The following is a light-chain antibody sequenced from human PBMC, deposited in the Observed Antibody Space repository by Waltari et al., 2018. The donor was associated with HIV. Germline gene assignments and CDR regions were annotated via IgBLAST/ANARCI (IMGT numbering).Light chain of an antibody. CDR3: QQYNGWPET. CDR1: QSVSRN. J-gene: IGKJ1*01. CDR2: GAS. V-gene: IGKV3-15*01. Sequence: EIVMTQSPATLSVSQGERATLSCRASQSVSRNLAWYQQKPGQAPRLLIYGASTRATGTPDRFSGTGAGTDFTLTISSLQSEDFVVYYCQQYNGWPETFGQGTKVESK.